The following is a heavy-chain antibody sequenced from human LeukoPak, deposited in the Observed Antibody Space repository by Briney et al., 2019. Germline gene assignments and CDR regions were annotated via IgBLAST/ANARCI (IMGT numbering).Heavy chain of an antibody. Sequence: SETLSLTCTVSGGSISSNRYYWGWIRQPPGKGLKWIGNIFYTGSTYYNPSLKSRVTISVDTSKNRFSLKLSSVTAADTAVYYCARLDNSGYYHIDYWGQGTLVSVSS. V-gene: IGHV4-39*01. CDR3: ARLDNSGYYHIDY. CDR1: GGSISSNRYY. D-gene: IGHD3-22*01. J-gene: IGHJ4*02. CDR2: IFYTGST.